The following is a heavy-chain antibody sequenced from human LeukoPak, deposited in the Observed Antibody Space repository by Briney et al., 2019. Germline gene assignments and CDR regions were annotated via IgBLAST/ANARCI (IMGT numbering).Heavy chain of an antibody. CDR2: INPNSGGT. V-gene: IGHV1-2*02. J-gene: IGHJ3*02. D-gene: IGHD6-6*01. CDR1: GYTFTGYY. Sequence: ASVKVSCKASGYTFTGYYMHWVRQAPGQGLEWMGWINPNSGGTNYAQKFQGRVTMTRDTSISTAYMELSRLRSDDTAVYYCARDWGYSSSSGGAFDIWGQGTMVTVSS. CDR3: ARDWGYSSSSGGAFDI.